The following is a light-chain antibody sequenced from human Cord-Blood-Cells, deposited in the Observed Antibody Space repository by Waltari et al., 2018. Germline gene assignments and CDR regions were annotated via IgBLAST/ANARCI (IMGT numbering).Light chain of an antibody. CDR1: TTVLYSSNNKNY. CDR2: WAS. V-gene: IGKV4-1*01. CDR3: QQYYRTPPWT. J-gene: IGKJ1*01. Sequence: DIVMTQSPDSLAVSLGERATINCKSSTTVLYSSNNKNYLAWYQQKPGQPPKLRIYWASTRESGVPDRFSGSGSGTDFTLTISSLQAEDVAVYYCQQYYRTPPWTFGQGTKVEIK.